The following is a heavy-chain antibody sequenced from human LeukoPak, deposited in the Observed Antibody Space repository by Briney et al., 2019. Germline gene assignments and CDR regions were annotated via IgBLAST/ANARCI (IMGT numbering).Heavy chain of an antibody. J-gene: IGHJ5*02. D-gene: IGHD2-2*01. Sequence: PSETLSLTCAVYGGSFSGYYWSWIRQPPGKGLEWIGEINHSGSTNYNPSLKSRVTISVDTSKNQFSLKLSSVTAADTAVYYCARGSCSSTTRPEGGHNWFDPWGQGTLVTVSS. CDR3: ARGSCSSTTRPEGGHNWFDP. V-gene: IGHV4-34*01. CDR1: GGSFSGYY. CDR2: INHSGST.